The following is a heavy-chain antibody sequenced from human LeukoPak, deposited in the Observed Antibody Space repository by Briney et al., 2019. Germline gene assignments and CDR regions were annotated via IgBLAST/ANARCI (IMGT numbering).Heavy chain of an antibody. J-gene: IGHJ6*03. Sequence: GASVKVSCKASGGTFSSYAISWVRQAPGQGLEWMGGIIPIFGTANYAQKFQGRVTITADKSTSTAYMELSSLRSEDTAVYYCARDKVEQLWLEDYYYYYYMDVWGKGTTVTVSS. V-gene: IGHV1-69*06. CDR2: IIPIFGTA. D-gene: IGHD5-18*01. CDR3: ARDKVEQLWLEDYYYYYYMDV. CDR1: GGTFSSYA.